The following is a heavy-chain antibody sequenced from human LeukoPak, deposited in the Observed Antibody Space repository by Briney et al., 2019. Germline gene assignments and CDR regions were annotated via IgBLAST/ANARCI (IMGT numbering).Heavy chain of an antibody. CDR1: GYSISSGYY. V-gene: IGHV4-38-2*01. J-gene: IGHJ5*02. Sequence: PSETLSLTCAVSGYSISSGYYWGWIRQPPGKGLEWIGSIYHSGSTYYNPSLRSRVTKSVDTSENQFSLNQSSVTAADTAVYYCGQGQLLYRRWFDPWGQGTLVTVSS. CDR3: GQGQLLYRRWFDP. CDR2: IYHSGST. D-gene: IGHD2-2*02.